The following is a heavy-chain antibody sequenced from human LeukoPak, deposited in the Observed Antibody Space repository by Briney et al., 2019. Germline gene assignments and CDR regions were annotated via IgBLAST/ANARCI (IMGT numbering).Heavy chain of an antibody. CDR1: GGTFSSYA. V-gene: IGHV1-69*05. CDR2: IIPIFGTA. CDR3: ARDPLSSVGATIGHFQH. Sequence: SVKVSCKASGGTFSSYAISWVRQAPGQGLEWMGRIIPIFGTANYAQKFQGRVTITTDESTSTAYMELSSLRSEDTAVYYCARDPLSSVGATIGHFQHWGQGTLVPVSS. J-gene: IGHJ1*01. D-gene: IGHD1-26*01.